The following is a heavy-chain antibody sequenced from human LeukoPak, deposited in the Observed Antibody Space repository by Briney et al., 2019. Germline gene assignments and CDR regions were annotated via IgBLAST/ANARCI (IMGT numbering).Heavy chain of an antibody. CDR1: GFTFNKYA. Sequence: GGSLRLSCAASGFTFNKYAMSWVRQAPGKGLEWVSAISGSGGSTYYADSVKGRFTISRDNSKNTLYLQMNSLRAEDTAVYYCAKGNDYYYYYYYMDVWGKGTTVTVSS. V-gene: IGHV3-23*01. D-gene: IGHD4-11*01. J-gene: IGHJ6*03. CDR3: AKGNDYYYYYYYMDV. CDR2: ISGSGGST.